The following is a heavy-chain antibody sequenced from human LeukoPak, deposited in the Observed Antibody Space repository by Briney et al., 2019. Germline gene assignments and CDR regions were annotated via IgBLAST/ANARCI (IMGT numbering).Heavy chain of an antibody. V-gene: IGHV3-20*04. D-gene: IGHD3-10*01. CDR1: GFTFDDYG. Sequence: GSLRLSCAASGFTFDDYGMNWVRQVPGKGLEWVSGINWNGGSTGYADSVKGRFTISRDNAKNSLYLQMNSLRAEDTALYYCARVGYYASGPFSYFDYWGQGTLVTVSS. CDR3: ARVGYYASGPFSYFDY. J-gene: IGHJ4*02. CDR2: INWNGGST.